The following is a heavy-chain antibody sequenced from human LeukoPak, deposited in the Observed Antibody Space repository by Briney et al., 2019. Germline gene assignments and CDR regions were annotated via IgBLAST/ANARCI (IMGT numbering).Heavy chain of an antibody. CDR3: ARGWSRYYGMDV. V-gene: IGHV4-34*01. CDR1: GGSFSGYY. Sequence: SETLSLTCAVYGGSFSGYYWSWIRQPPGKGLEWIGEINHSGSTNYNPSLKSRVTISVDTSKNQFSLKLCSVTAADTAVYYCARGWSRYYGMDVWGKGTTVTVSS. J-gene: IGHJ6*04. CDR2: INHSGST. D-gene: IGHD3-3*01.